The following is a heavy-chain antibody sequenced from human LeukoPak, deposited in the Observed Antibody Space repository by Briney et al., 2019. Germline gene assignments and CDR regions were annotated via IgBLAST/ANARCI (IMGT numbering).Heavy chain of an antibody. Sequence: SETLSLTCTVSGGSISSGGDFWSWIRQHPGKGLEWIGYIYYSGSTYYNPSLKSRLTISVDTSENQFSLKLTSVTAADTAVYYCARGAGNFDLWGRGTLVTVSS. V-gene: IGHV4-31*03. D-gene: IGHD3-10*01. CDR3: ARGAGNFDL. CDR2: IYYSGST. CDR1: GGSISSGGDF. J-gene: IGHJ2*01.